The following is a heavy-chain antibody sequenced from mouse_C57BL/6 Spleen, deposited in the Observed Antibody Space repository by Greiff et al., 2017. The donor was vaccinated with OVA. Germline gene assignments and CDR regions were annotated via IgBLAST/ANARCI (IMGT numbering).Heavy chain of an antibody. Sequence: EVQLQQSGPELVKPGDSVKISCKASGYSFTGYFMNWVMQSHGKSLEWIGRINPYNGDTFYNQKFKGKATLTVDKSSSTAHMELRSLTSEDSAVYYCARLGYSNYYFDVWGTGTTVTVSS. J-gene: IGHJ1*03. CDR1: GYSFTGYF. CDR3: ARLGYSNYYFDV. D-gene: IGHD2-5*01. V-gene: IGHV1-20*01. CDR2: INPYNGDT.